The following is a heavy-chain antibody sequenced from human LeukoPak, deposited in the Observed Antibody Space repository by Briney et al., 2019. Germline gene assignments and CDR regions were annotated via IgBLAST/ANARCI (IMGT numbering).Heavy chain of an antibody. J-gene: IGHJ4*02. V-gene: IGHV3-53*01. Sequence: SLRLSCAASGFIVSSNYMSWVRQAPGKGLEWVSVIYSGVITYYADSVKGRFTISRDNSKNTLYLQMNSLRAEDTAVYYCARGDYFDYWGQGTRVRLFS. CDR1: GFIVSSNY. CDR3: ARGDYFDY. CDR2: IYSGVIT.